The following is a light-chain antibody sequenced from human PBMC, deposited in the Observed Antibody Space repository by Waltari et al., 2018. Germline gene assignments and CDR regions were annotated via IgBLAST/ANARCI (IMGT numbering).Light chain of an antibody. J-gene: IGLJ1*01. CDR1: SSDVGGYSY. V-gene: IGLV2-11*01. CDR2: DVT. Sequence: QSALTQPRSVSGSPGQSVAIACTGTSSDVGGYSYVSWYQQHPGKAPKSIIYDVTRRPSWVPVPFSGSKSGNTASLTISGLQADDEAHYYCCSYAGSDTYVFGTGTEVTVL. CDR3: CSYAGSDTYV.